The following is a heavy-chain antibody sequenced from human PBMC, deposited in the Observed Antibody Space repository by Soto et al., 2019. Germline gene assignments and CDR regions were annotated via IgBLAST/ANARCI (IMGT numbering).Heavy chain of an antibody. CDR3: AKDYILGSYYDILTGPCAFDI. CDR2: ISYDGSNK. CDR1: GFTFSSYG. J-gene: IGHJ3*02. V-gene: IGHV3-30*18. Sequence: GGSLRLSCAASGFTFSSYGMHWVRQAPGKGLEWVAVISYDGSNKYYADSVKGRFTISRDNSKNTLYLQMNSLRAEDTAVYYCAKDYILGSYYDILTGPCAFDIWGQGTMLT. D-gene: IGHD3-9*01.